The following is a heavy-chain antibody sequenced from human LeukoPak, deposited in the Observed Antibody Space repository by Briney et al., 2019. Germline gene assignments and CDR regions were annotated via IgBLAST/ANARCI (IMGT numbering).Heavy chain of an antibody. CDR3: AKLGFSEWFLEF. J-gene: IGHJ4*02. V-gene: IGHV1-2*06. CDR2: INPNTGGT. CDR1: GNTFSGYY. D-gene: IGHD3-3*01. Sequence: GASVTVSCTASGNTFSGYYMDWVRPAPGQGLEWMGRINPNTGGTNYAQKFQGRVTMTRDTSITTVYMELSRLRLDDTAVYYCAKLGFSEWFLEFWGQGALVTVSS.